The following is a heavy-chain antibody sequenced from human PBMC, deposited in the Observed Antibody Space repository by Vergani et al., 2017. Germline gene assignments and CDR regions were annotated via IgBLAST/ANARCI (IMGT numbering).Heavy chain of an antibody. Sequence: VQLVESGGGVVQPGRSLRLSCAASGFTFSSYWMPWVRQAPGKGPEWLANINQGDSEKNYVDSVKGRFTISRDNAKNTLYLQMNSLRPEDTALYYCTKDWGSRTAGLAYWGQGTPVTVSS. CDR1: GFTFSSYW. V-gene: IGHV3-7*03. CDR3: TKDWGSRTAGLAY. J-gene: IGHJ4*02. CDR2: INQGDSEK. D-gene: IGHD6-13*01.